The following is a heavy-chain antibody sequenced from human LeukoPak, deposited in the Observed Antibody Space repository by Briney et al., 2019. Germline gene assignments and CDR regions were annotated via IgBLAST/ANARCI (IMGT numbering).Heavy chain of an antibody. CDR2: ISGSGGST. D-gene: IGHD6-19*01. CDR3: AKIAVAVVRGLIDY. Sequence: GGSLRLSCAASGFTFSSYAMSWVRQAPGKGLEWVSGISGSGGSTYYADSVKGRFTISRDNSKNTLYLQMNSLRAEDTAVYYCAKIAVAVVRGLIDYWGQGTLVTVSS. CDR1: GFTFSSYA. J-gene: IGHJ4*02. V-gene: IGHV3-23*01.